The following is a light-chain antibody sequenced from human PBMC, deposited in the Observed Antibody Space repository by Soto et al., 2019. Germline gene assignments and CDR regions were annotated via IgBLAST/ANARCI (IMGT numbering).Light chain of an antibody. J-gene: IGKJ3*01. CDR3: QQYSSYPFT. CDR2: KAS. Sequence: DIQMTQSPSTLSASVGDRVTITCRASQSIGSWLAWYQQKPGEAPNLLIYKASSLEGGVPSRFTGSGSGTEFTHTISSLQPDDFATSFCQQYSSYPFTFGPGTKVDIK. CDR1: QSIGSW. V-gene: IGKV1-5*03.